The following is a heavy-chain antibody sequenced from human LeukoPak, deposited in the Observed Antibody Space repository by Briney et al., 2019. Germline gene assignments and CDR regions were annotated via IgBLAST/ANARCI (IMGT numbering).Heavy chain of an antibody. CDR3: ARDGPAATVPDLDY. Sequence: AGGSLRLSCAASGFIFSDYWMHWVRQVPGKGLVWVSTIKGDGTITNYADSVKGRFTISRDNAKNTLYLQMNSLRVEDSGIYYCARDGPAATVPDLDYWGEGTLVTVSS. D-gene: IGHD6-13*01. J-gene: IGHJ4*02. V-gene: IGHV3-74*01. CDR2: IKGDGTIT. CDR1: GFIFSDYW.